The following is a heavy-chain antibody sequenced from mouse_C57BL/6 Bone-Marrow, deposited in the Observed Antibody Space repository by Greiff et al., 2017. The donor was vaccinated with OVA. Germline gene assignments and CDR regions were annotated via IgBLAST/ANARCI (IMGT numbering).Heavy chain of an antibody. J-gene: IGHJ2*01. CDR2: VDPENGYT. CDR1: GFNIKDDY. V-gene: IGHV14-4*01. CDR3: TTYRY. Sequence: EVQLMESGAELVRPGASVKLSCTASGFNIKDDYMHWVKQRPEQGLEWIGWVDPENGYTEYASKFQGKATITADTSSNTAYLQLSSLTSEDTAVYYCTTYRYWGQGTTLTVSS.